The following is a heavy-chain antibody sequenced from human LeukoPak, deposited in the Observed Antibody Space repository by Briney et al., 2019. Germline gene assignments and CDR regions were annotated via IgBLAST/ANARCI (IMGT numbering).Heavy chain of an antibody. V-gene: IGHV4-34*01. CDR2: INHSGST. CDR3: VSGWYWYYLDY. J-gene: IGHJ4*02. D-gene: IGHD2-8*02. CDR1: GGSFSGYY. Sequence: SETLSLTCAVYGGSFSGYYWSWIRQPPGKGLEWIGEINHSGSTNYNPSLKSRVTISVDTSKNQFSLKLSSVTAADTAVYYCVSGWYWYYLDYWGQGTLVTVSS.